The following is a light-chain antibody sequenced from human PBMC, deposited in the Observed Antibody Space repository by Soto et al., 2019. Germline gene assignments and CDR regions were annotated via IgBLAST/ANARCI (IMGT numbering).Light chain of an antibody. CDR1: QSVTSSY. J-gene: IGKJ5*01. CDR3: QQYGSSPPIT. Sequence: EIVLTQSPATLSLSPGERATLSCRASQSVTSSYLAWYQRKPGQAPRLLIYAASSRATGIPDRFSGSGSGTDFTLTISRLEPEDFAVYYCQQYGSSPPITFGQGTRLEI. V-gene: IGKV3-20*01. CDR2: AAS.